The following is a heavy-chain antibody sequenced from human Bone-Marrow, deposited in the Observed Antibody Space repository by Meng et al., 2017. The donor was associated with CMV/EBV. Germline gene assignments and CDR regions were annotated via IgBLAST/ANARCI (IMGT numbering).Heavy chain of an antibody. CDR3: ARDGGKGYCSSTSCLNWFDP. CDR2: IIPIFGTA. Sequence: YAISWVRQAPGQVLEWMGGIIPIFGTANYAQKFQGRVTITADKSTSTAYMELSSLRSEDTAVYYCARDGGKGYCSSTSCLNWFDPWGQGTLVTVSS. D-gene: IGHD2-2*01. J-gene: IGHJ5*02. CDR1: YA. V-gene: IGHV1-69*06.